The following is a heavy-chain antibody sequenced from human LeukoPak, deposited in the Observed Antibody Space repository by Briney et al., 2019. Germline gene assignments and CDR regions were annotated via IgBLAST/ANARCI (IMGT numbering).Heavy chain of an antibody. CDR1: GGTFSSSP. D-gene: IGHD6-6*01. V-gene: IGHV1-69*02. CDR2: IIPILAIA. Sequence: ASVKVSCKASGGTFSSSPITWVRQAPGQGLEWMGRIIPILAIANYAPKFQGRVTITADKSTTTAYMELSSLRSEDTAVYYCASSPRIVGRLDYYYYMDVWGKGTTVTVSS. CDR3: ASSPRIVGRLDYYYYMDV. J-gene: IGHJ6*03.